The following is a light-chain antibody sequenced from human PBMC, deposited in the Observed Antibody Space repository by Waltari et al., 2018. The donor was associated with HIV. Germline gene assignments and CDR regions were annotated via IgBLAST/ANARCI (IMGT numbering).Light chain of an antibody. J-gene: IGLJ2*01. CDR1: SSNIGNNY. V-gene: IGLV1-51*01. CDR2: DNT. CDR3: ETWDHSLSAVV. Sequence: QSVLTQPPSVSAAPGQKVSISCSGSSSNIGNNYVSWYQQLPGTAPKLLIYDNTKRPSGMPYRFSGSESGTSATLGITGLQTGDEADYYCETWDHSLSAVVFGGGTKLTVL.